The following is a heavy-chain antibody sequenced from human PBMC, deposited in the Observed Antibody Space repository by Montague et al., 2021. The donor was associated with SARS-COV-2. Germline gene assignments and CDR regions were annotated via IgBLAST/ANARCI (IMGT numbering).Heavy chain of an antibody. J-gene: IGHJ5*02. CDR3: ARSQHCGGGRCYSLSWFDP. D-gene: IGHD2-15*01. Sequence: CAISGDSVCSNRAAWDWVRQSPSRGPEWLGRTYYRSQWYNDYAVSVGSRIAINPDTSKNHFSLQLDSVTPEDTAVYYCARSQHCGGGRCYSLSWFDPWGQGTLVTVSS. V-gene: IGHV6-1*01. CDR1: GDSVCSNRAA. CDR2: TYYRSQWYN.